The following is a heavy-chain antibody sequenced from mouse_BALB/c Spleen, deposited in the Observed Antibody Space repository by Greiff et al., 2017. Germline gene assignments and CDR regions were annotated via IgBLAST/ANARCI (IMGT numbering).Heavy chain of an antibody. CDR2: ISYSGST. Sequence: VQLQQSGPGLVKPSQSLSLTCTVTGYSITSDYAWNWIRQFPGNKLEWMGYISYSGSTSYNPSLKSRISITRDTSKNQFFLQLNSVTTEDTATYYCARDGPFAYWGQGTLVTVSA. CDR1: GYSITSDYA. D-gene: IGHD2-3*01. J-gene: IGHJ3*01. V-gene: IGHV3-2*02. CDR3: ARDGPFAY.